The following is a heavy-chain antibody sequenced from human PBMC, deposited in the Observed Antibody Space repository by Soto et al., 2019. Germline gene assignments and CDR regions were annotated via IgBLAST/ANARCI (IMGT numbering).Heavy chain of an antibody. Sequence: EVQLLESGGGLVQPGGSLRLSCAASGFPFSTSAMNWVRQAPGKGLEWVSIISASSDAAYYAVSVKGRFASSRDNSKNTRYLEMNSLRAEDTAVYYCAKYSGSYPVYNGLSLWGQGTTVTVS. V-gene: IGHV3-23*01. D-gene: IGHD1-26*01. CDR3: AKYSGSYPVYNGLSL. CDR1: GFPFSTSA. J-gene: IGHJ6*02. CDR2: ISASSDAA.